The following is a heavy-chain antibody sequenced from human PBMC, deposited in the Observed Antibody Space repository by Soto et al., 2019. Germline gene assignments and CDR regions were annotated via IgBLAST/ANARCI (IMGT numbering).Heavy chain of an antibody. D-gene: IGHD2-21*01. CDR3: ARGLSGDYFDY. CDR1: GGSISSGGYS. J-gene: IGHJ4*02. Sequence: SETLSLTCAVSGGSISSGGYSWSWIRQPPGKGLEWIGYIYHSGSTYYNPSLKSRVTISVDRSKNQFSLKLSSVTAADTAVYYCARGLSGDYFDYWGQGTLVTVSS. V-gene: IGHV4-30-2*01. CDR2: IYHSGST.